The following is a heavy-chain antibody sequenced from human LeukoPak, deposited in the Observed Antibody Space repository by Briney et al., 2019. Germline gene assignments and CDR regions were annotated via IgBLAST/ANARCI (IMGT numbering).Heavy chain of an antibody. CDR1: GFTFSSYS. Sequence: GGSLRLSCAASGFTFSSYSMNWVRQAPGKGLEWVSSISSSSSYIYYADSVKGRFTISRDNAKNSLYLQMNSLRAEDTAVYYCARDYCSSTSCYRNYYYYGMDVWGQGTTVTVS. CDR2: ISSSSSYI. CDR3: ARDYCSSTSCYRNYYYYGMDV. J-gene: IGHJ6*02. V-gene: IGHV3-21*01. D-gene: IGHD2-2*02.